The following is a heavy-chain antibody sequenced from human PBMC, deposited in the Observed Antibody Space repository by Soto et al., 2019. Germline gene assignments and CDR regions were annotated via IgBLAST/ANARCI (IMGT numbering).Heavy chain of an antibody. CDR2: TPYDEDTK. Sequence: GGSLRLSCAASGFTLSYVGMHWVRQAPGKGLEWVGVTPYDEDTKYYGASVRGRFTISRDNSRNTVYLEMNRLTPEDTAVYFCAKEESSGYYRTADYWGQGTLVTV. CDR1: GFTLSYVG. CDR3: AKEESSGYYRTADY. D-gene: IGHD5-12*01. V-gene: IGHV3-30*18. J-gene: IGHJ4*02.